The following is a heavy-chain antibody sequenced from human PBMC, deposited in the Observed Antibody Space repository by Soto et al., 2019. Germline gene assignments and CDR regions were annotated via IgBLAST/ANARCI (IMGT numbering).Heavy chain of an antibody. J-gene: IGHJ4*02. V-gene: IGHV3-30*03. CDR1: GFTFSSYG. CDR3: ARVPRYCSGGSCYAGYFDS. CDR2: ISYDGSNK. Sequence: GGSLRLSCAASGFTFSSYGMHWVRQAPGKGLEWVAVISYDGSNKYYADSMEGRFTISRDNSKNTLYLQMNSLRAEDTAVYYCARVPRYCSGGSCYAGYFDSWGQGALVTGSS. D-gene: IGHD2-15*01.